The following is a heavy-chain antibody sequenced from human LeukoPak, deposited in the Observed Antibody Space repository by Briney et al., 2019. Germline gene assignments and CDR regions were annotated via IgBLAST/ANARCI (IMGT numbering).Heavy chain of an antibody. J-gene: IGHJ4*02. CDR1: GYTFTSYY. CDR2: INPSGGST. V-gene: IGHV1-46*01. Sequence: ASVKVSCKASGYTFTSYYMHWVRQAPGQGLEWMGIINPSGGSTSYAQKFQGRVTMTRDTSTSTVYMELSSLRSEDTAVYYCARELGDYDFWSGYYYYFDYWGQGTLVTVSS. D-gene: IGHD3-3*01. CDR3: ARELGDYDFWSGYYYYFDY.